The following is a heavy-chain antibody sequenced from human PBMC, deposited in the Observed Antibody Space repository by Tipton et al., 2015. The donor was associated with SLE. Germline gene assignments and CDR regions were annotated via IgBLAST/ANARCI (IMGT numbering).Heavy chain of an antibody. J-gene: IGHJ3*02. CDR2: INHSGST. V-gene: IGHV4-34*01. Sequence: TLSLTCAVYGGSFSGYYWSWIRQPPGKGLEWIGEINHSGSTNYNLSLKSRVTISVDTSKNQFSLKLSSVTAADTAVYYCARDPNLDAFDIWGQGTMVTVSS. D-gene: IGHD5-24*01. CDR1: GGSFSGYY. CDR3: ARDPNLDAFDI.